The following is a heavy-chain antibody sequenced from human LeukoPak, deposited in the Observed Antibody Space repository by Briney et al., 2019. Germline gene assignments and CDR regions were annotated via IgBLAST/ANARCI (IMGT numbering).Heavy chain of an antibody. J-gene: IGHJ4*02. Sequence: SETLSLTCTVSGGSISSSSYYWGWIRQPPGKGLEWIGSIYYSGSTYYNPSLKSRVTISVDTSKNQFSLKLSSVTAADTAVYYCAREEGAPSDYWGQGTLVTASS. CDR1: GGSISSSSYY. CDR2: IYYSGST. CDR3: AREEGAPSDY. V-gene: IGHV4-39*07.